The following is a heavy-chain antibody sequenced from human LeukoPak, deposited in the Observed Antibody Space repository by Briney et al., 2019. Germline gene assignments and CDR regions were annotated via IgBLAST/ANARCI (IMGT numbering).Heavy chain of an antibody. CDR1: GGSISSYY. CDR2: IYTSGST. V-gene: IGHV4-4*07. Sequence: SETLSLTCTVSGGSISSYYWSWIRQPAGKGLEWIGRIYTSGSTNYNPSLKSRVTMSVDTSKNQFSLKLSSVTAADTAVYYCARGSRGGVRGAPHTYYFDYWGQGTLVTVSS. J-gene: IGHJ4*02. CDR3: ARGSRGGVRGAPHTYYFDY. D-gene: IGHD3-10*01.